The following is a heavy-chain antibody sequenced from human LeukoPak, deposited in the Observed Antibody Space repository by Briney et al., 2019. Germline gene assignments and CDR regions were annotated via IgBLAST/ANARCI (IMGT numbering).Heavy chain of an antibody. J-gene: IGHJ4*02. CDR1: GFTFSSYG. V-gene: IGHV3-30*18. CDR2: ISYDGSNK. D-gene: IGHD3-9*01. CDR3: AKDKTYDILPGSNFDY. Sequence: PGGSLRLSCAASGFTFSSYGMHWVRQAPGKGLEWVAVISYDGSNKYYADSVKGRFTISRDNAKNSLYLQMDSLRAEDTALYYCAKDKTYDILPGSNFDYWGQGTLVTVSS.